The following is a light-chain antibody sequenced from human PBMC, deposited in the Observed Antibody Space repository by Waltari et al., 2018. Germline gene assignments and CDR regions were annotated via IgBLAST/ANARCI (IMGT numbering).Light chain of an antibody. V-gene: IGKV3D-7*01. J-gene: IGKJ2*03. Sequence: EIVMTQSPATLSLSPGETATISCRTSQSVSSTSAWYQQKPGQAPSLLIYGASSRATGIPDRFNCRGSGTDFTLTISSLEPEDFAVYYCQETSNLSPYSFGQGTKVEIK. CDR1: QSVSSTS. CDR3: QETSNLSPYS. CDR2: GAS.